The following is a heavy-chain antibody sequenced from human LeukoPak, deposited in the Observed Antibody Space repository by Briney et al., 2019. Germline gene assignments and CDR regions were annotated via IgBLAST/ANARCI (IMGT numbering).Heavy chain of an antibody. V-gene: IGHV4-39*02. CDR2: IYYSGCT. CDR1: GGSISSSSYY. Sequence: SETLSPTCTVSGGSISSSSYYWGWIRQPPGKGLEWIGSIYYSGCTYYNPSLKSRVTISVDTSKNHFSLKLSSVTAADTAVYYCARNSSGNHLEYYYSYMDVWGKGTTVTVSS. CDR3: ARNSSGNHLEYYYSYMDV. J-gene: IGHJ6*03. D-gene: IGHD6-19*01.